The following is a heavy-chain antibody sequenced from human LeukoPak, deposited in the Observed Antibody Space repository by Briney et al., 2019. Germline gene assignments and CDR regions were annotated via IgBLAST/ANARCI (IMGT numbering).Heavy chain of an antibody. Sequence: GASVKVSCKASGGTFSSYAISWVRQAPGQGLEWMGRIIPIFGTANYAQKFQGRVTITTDESTSTAYMALSSLRSEDTAVYYCAREGYCSGGSCYFFDYWGQGTLVTVSS. CDR2: IIPIFGTA. J-gene: IGHJ4*02. V-gene: IGHV1-69*05. CDR1: GGTFSSYA. CDR3: AREGYCSGGSCYFFDY. D-gene: IGHD2-15*01.